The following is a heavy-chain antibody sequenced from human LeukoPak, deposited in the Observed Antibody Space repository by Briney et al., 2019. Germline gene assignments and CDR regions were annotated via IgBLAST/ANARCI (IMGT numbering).Heavy chain of an antibody. Sequence: ASVKVSCKASGYTFTCYYMHWVRQAPGQGLEWMGWINPNSGGTNYAQKFQGRVTMTRDTSISTAYMELSRLRSDDTAVYYCARDRSPSYRYYYYYMDVWGKGTTVTVSS. J-gene: IGHJ6*03. CDR2: INPNSGGT. V-gene: IGHV1-2*02. CDR3: ARDRSPSYRYYYYYMDV. D-gene: IGHD2-2*01. CDR1: GYTFTCYY.